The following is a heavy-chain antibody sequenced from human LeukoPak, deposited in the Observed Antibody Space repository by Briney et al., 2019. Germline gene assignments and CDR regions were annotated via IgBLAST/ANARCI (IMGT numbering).Heavy chain of an antibody. CDR1: GFTFSSYA. Sequence: GGSLRLSCAASGFTFSSYAMHWVRQAPGKGLEWVAVISYDGSNKYYADSVKGRFTIPGDNSKNTLYLQMNGLRAEDTAVYYCARKYSSSWYYLDYWGQGTLVTVSS. D-gene: IGHD6-13*01. V-gene: IGHV3-30*04. J-gene: IGHJ4*02. CDR2: ISYDGSNK. CDR3: ARKYSSSWYYLDY.